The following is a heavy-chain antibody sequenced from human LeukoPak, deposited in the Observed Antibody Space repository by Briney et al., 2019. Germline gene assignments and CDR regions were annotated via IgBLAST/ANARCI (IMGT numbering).Heavy chain of an antibody. CDR2: ISYVGSNK. D-gene: IGHD3-10*01. CDR1: GFTVRRYG. V-gene: IGHV3-30*18. Sequence: GRSLRLSCAASGFTVRRYGMHWGRQASAKGREWVAVISYVGSNKYYADSVKGRFTNSRDNSKNTLYLQMNSLRAEDTAVYYCAKGSSPYASGSYHPYYFYYGMDVWGQGTTVTVSS. CDR3: AKGSSPYASGSYHPYYFYYGMDV. J-gene: IGHJ6*02.